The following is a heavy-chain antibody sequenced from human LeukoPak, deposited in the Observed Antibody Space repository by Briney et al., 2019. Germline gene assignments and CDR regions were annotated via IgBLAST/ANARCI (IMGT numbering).Heavy chain of an antibody. CDR3: ARERYSGSYFFDY. J-gene: IGHJ4*02. Sequence: GSLRLSCAASGFTFNTYWMNWARQAPGKGLEWVANIKFDGSEEYYVDSVHGRFAISRDNAKNSLYLQMNSLRAEDTAVYYCARERYSGSYFFDYWGQGTLVTVSS. CDR2: IKFDGSEE. CDR1: GFTFNTYW. V-gene: IGHV3-7*03. D-gene: IGHD1-26*01.